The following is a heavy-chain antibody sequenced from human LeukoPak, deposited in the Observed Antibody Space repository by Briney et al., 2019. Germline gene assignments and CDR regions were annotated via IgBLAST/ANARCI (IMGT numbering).Heavy chain of an antibody. CDR1: GGSISSSSYY. V-gene: IGHV4-39*07. Sequence: SETLSLTCTVSGGSISSSSYYWGWIRQPPGKGLEWIGSIYYSGSTYYNPSLKSRVTISVDTSKNQFSLKLSSVTAADTAVYYCARVRTLVVPAAQGRGATEYYYYYYMDVWGKGTTVTVSS. CDR3: ARVRTLVVPAAQGRGATEYYYYYYMDV. CDR2: IYYSGST. J-gene: IGHJ6*03. D-gene: IGHD2-2*01.